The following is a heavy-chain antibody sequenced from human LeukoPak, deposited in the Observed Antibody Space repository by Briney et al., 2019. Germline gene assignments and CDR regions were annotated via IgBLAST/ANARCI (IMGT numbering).Heavy chain of an antibody. CDR3: AKHSLRLVYESYFDY. V-gene: IGHV3-23*01. J-gene: IGHJ4*02. CDR1: GFTFSSYA. D-gene: IGHD3-3*01. Sequence: GGSLRLSCAVSGFTFSSYAMSWVRQAPGKGLEWVSAISGSGGSTYYADSVKGRFTISRDNSKNTLYLQMNSLRAEDTAVYYCAKHSLRLVYESYFDYWGQGTLVTVSS. CDR2: ISGSGGST.